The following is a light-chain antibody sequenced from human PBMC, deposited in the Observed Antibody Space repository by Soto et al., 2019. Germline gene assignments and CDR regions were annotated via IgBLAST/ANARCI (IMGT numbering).Light chain of an antibody. CDR2: VAS. CDR1: QSISTY. J-gene: IGKJ1*01. Sequence: IQMTQSPSSLSASVGDRVTITCRASQSISTYLNWYQQKPGKAPKLLILVASTLPSGVQSRFSGSGSGTDFTLTISSLQPEDFATYYCQQSYSNTQTFGQGTKVDIK. CDR3: QQSYSNTQT. V-gene: IGKV1-39*01.